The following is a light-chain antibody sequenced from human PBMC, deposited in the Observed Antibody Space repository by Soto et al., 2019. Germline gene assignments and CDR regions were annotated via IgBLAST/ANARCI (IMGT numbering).Light chain of an antibody. V-gene: IGLV7-43*01. J-gene: IGLJ2*01. CDR1: AGAVTSDSY. CDR3: LLYLGAAQV. CDR2: SST. Sequence: QTVVTQEPSLTVSPGGTVTLTCASSAGAVTSDSYPNWLQQKPGQAPRPLIHSSTIKHSWTPARFSGSLIGGKAALTLSSAQPEDEADYYCLLYLGAAQVFGGGTKLTVL.